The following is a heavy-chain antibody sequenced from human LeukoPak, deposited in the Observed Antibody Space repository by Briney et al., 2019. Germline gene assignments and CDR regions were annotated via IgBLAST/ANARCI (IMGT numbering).Heavy chain of an antibody. CDR2: ISGSGGST. V-gene: IGHV3-23*01. J-gene: IGHJ4*02. D-gene: IGHD1-14*01. CDR3: AKLHNLNCDY. Sequence: GGSLKLSCAVSGLTFSNFAMTWVRQAPGKGLEWVSSISGSGGSTYYAASVKGRLTISRDNSKNTLYLQMNSLRPEDTAVYYCAKLHNLNCDYWGLGTLATVSS. CDR1: GLTFSNFA.